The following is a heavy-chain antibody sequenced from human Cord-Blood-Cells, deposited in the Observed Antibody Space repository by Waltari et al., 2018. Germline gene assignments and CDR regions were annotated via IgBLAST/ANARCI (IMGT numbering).Heavy chain of an antibody. J-gene: IGHJ2*01. CDR1: GGSISSSSYY. V-gene: IGHV4-39*01. D-gene: IGHD2-21*01. CDR3: ARSLYCGGDCYWYFDL. CDR2: IYYSGST. Sequence: QLQLQESGPGLVKPSETLSLTCTVSGGSISSSSYYWGWIRQPPGKGLEWIGSIYYSGSTYYNPARKSRVTMSVDTSKNPFSLKLSSVTAADTAVYYCARSLYCGGDCYWYFDLWGRGTLVTVSS.